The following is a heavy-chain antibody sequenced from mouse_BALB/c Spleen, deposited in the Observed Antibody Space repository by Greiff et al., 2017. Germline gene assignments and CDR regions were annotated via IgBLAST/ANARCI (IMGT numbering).Heavy chain of an antibody. CDR1: GFTFSSYG. CDR2: ISSGGSYT. V-gene: IGHV5-6*01. CDR3: ARKGGDYRFDY. Sequence: DVHLVESGGDLVKPGGSLKLSCAASGFTFSSYGMSWVRQTPDKRLEWVATISSGGSYTYYPDSVKGRFTISRDNAKNTLYLQMSSLKSEDTAMYYCARKGGDYRFDYWGQGTTLTVSS. D-gene: IGHD2-14*01. J-gene: IGHJ2*01.